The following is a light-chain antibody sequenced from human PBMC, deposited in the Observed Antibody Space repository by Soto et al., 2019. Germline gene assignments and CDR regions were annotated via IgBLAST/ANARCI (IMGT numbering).Light chain of an antibody. V-gene: IGKV3-15*01. CDR3: QQYNNWPLT. CDR2: GIS. J-gene: IGKJ4*01. CDR1: QSLTSY. Sequence: EIVMTQSPATLSVSLGERATLSCRASQSLTSYLAWYQQKPDQAPRLLIYGISTRATDIPARFSGSGSGTEFTLTISSLQSEDFAVYYCQQYNNWPLTFGGGTKVDIK.